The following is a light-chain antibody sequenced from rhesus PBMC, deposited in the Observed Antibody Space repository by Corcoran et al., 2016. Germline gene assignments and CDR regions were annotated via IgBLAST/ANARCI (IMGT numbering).Light chain of an antibody. Sequence: DIQMTQSPSSLSASVGDKVTITCRASQDIDSWLAWYTQKPGKAPKLLIYAASSLQSGVPSRLSGIGSGTDYTLTISSLQPEDFVTYYCQQGYNTPYSFGQGTKVEIK. J-gene: IGKJ2*01. CDR2: AAS. CDR1: QDIDSW. CDR3: QQGYNTPYS. V-gene: IGKV1-18*01.